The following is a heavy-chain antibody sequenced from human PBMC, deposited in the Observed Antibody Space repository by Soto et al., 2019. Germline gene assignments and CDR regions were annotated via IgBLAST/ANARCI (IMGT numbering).Heavy chain of an antibody. D-gene: IGHD3-10*01. Sequence: ASVKVSCKVSGYTLTELSMHWVRQAPGKGLEWMGGFDPEDGETIYAQKFQGRVTITEDTSTDTAYIPLSTLASEDPPVYYCQPGVFCVVFFTVPPWGRGPRATVS. CDR2: FDPEDGET. V-gene: IGHV1-24*01. CDR1: GYTLTELS. CDR3: QPGVFCVVFFTVPP. J-gene: IGHJ5*02.